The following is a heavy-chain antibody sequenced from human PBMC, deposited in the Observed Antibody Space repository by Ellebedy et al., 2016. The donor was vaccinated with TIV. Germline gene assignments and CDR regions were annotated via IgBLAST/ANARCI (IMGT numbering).Heavy chain of an antibody. CDR2: ISGSGGST. CDR3: ARVHIVVVPAASLGMDV. D-gene: IGHD2-2*01. CDR1: GFTFSSYA. Sequence: GGSLRLXXAASGFTFSSYAMSWVRQAPGKGLEWVSAISGSGGSTYYADSVKGRFTISRDNAKNSLYLQMNSLRAEDTAVYYCARVHIVVVPAASLGMDVWGQGTTVTVSS. V-gene: IGHV3-23*01. J-gene: IGHJ6*02.